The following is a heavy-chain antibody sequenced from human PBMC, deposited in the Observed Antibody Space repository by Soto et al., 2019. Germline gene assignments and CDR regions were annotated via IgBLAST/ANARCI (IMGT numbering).Heavy chain of an antibody. J-gene: IGHJ4*02. CDR3: ARRGSGTYSFEY. CDR2: IWSDGSIK. D-gene: IGHD1-26*01. CDR1: GFTFSSYG. V-gene: IGHV3-33*01. Sequence: QVQLVESGGGVVQPGRSGRLSCAASGFTFSSYGMHWVRQAPGKGLEWVAVIWSDGSIKYYADSVKGRFTISRDNSKNTLFLQMNSLRPEDTAMYYCARRGSGTYSFEYWGQGTLVTVSS.